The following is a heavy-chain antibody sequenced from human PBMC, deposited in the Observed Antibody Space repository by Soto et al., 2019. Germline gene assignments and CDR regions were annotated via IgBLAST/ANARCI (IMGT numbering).Heavy chain of an antibody. CDR3: ARAHMYSGAYHDS. CDR2: ITPYNGNA. Sequence: QVHLVQSRAEVKNPGASVKVSCKASGYTFTNFGINWVRQAPGQGLEWMGWITPYNGNANYAQKQQGRLTITTDTPTSTAYMELRSLGSDDTAVYFCARAHMYSGAYHDSWGQGTLVTVSS. V-gene: IGHV1-18*04. J-gene: IGHJ4*02. D-gene: IGHD1-26*01. CDR1: GYTFTNFG.